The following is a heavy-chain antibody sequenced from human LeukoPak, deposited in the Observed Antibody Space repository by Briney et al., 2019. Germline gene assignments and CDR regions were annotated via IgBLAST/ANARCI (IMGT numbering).Heavy chain of an antibody. Sequence: GGSLRPSCAASGFTFSSYEMNWVRQAPGKGLEWVAYISSSGSTIYYADSVKGRFTISRDNAKNSLYLQMNSLRAEDTAVYYCARGGYSGYDEVPRYYYYGMDVWGQGTTVTVSS. V-gene: IGHV3-48*03. J-gene: IGHJ6*02. CDR2: ISSSGSTI. D-gene: IGHD5-12*01. CDR3: ARGGYSGYDEVPRYYYYGMDV. CDR1: GFTFSSYE.